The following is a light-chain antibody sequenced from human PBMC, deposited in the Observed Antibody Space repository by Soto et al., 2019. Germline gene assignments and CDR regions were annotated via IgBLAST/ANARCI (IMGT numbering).Light chain of an antibody. Sequence: QSALTQPASVSGSPGQSITISCTGTISDIGGYNFISWYQHHPGKAPKLVIYDVNNRPSGISYRFSGSKSGNTASLTISGLQAEDEADYYCASYTGNTLVVFGGGTKLTVL. CDR2: DVN. CDR1: ISDIGGYNF. V-gene: IGLV2-14*01. J-gene: IGLJ2*01. CDR3: ASYTGNTLVV.